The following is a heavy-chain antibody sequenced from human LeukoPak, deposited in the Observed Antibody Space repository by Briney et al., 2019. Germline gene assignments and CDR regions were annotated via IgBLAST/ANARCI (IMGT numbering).Heavy chain of an antibody. CDR3: ARDRVWGSSGSTSSLAFDY. V-gene: IGHV1-69*05. J-gene: IGHJ4*02. CDR2: IIPIFGTA. CDR1: GGTFSSYA. D-gene: IGHD2-2*01. Sequence: GASVKVSCKASGGTFSSYAISWVRQAPGQGLEWMGRIIPIFGTANYAQKFQGRVTITTDESTSTAYMELSSLRSEDTAVYCCARDRVWGSSGSTSSLAFDYWGQGTLVTVSS.